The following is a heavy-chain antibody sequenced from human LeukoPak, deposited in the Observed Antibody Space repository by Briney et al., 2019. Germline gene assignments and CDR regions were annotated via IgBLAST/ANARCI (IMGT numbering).Heavy chain of an antibody. CDR3: AKWSSYDSSGYYYDYFDY. D-gene: IGHD3-22*01. CDR1: GFTFSSYS. CDR2: ISSSSSYI. V-gene: IGHV3-21*01. Sequence: GGSLRLSCAASGFTFSSYSMNWVRQAPGKGLEWVSSISSSSSYIYYADSVKGRFTISRDNSKNTLYLQMNSLRAEDTAVYYCAKWSSYDSSGYYYDYFDYWGQGTLVTVSS. J-gene: IGHJ4*02.